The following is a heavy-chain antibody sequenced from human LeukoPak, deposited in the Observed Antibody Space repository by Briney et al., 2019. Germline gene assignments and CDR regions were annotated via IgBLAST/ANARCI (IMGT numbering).Heavy chain of an antibody. J-gene: IGHJ5*02. Sequence: PGGSLRLSCAASGFTFSSYDMHWVRHATGKGLEWVSATGTAGDTYYPGSVKGRFTISRENAKNSLYLQMNSLRAGDTAVYYCARGRGGITGTTEWFDPWGQGTLVTVSS. CDR1: GFTFSSYD. V-gene: IGHV3-13*01. CDR2: TGTAGDT. CDR3: ARGRGGITGTTEWFDP. D-gene: IGHD1-20*01.